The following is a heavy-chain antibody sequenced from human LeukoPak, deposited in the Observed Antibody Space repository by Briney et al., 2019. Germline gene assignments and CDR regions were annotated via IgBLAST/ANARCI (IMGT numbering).Heavy chain of an antibody. CDR2: IYYSGST. CDR3: ARERSRSSVLPSIAAAQYNWFDP. Sequence: SETLSLTCTVSGGPISSYYWSWIRQPPGKGLEWIGYIYYSGSTNYNPSLKSRVTISVDTSKNQFSLKLSSVTAADTAVYYCARERSRSSVLPSIAAAQYNWFDPWGQGTLVTVSS. V-gene: IGHV4-59*01. CDR1: GGPISSYY. D-gene: IGHD6-13*01. J-gene: IGHJ5*02.